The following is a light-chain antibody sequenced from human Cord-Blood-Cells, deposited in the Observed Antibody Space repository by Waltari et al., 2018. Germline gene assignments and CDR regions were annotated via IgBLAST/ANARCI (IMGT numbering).Light chain of an antibody. CDR2: EVS. CDR3: SSYTSSSTLYV. Sequence: QSALTQPASVSGSPGQSITIPCTGTRSDVGGYNYVSSYQQHPGKAPNLMIYEVSNRPSGVSNRFSGSKSGNTASLTISGLQAEDEADYYCSSYTSSSTLYVFGTGTKVTVL. J-gene: IGLJ1*01. CDR1: RSDVGGYNY. V-gene: IGLV2-14*01.